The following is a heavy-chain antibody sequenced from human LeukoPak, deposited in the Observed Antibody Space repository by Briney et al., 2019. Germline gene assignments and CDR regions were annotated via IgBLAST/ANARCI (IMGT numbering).Heavy chain of an antibody. CDR2: INDSGST. J-gene: IGHJ4*02. Sequence: PSETLSLTCSVSGYSISSAYYWGWIRQPPGKGLEWIGEINDSGSTNYNPSRKSRATISADTSKNQFSLNLSSVTAADTAVYYCARHMLGGKRSFDSWGQGTLVTVSS. CDR3: ARHMLGGKRSFDS. V-gene: IGHV4-38-2*02. CDR1: GYSISSAYY. D-gene: IGHD4-23*01.